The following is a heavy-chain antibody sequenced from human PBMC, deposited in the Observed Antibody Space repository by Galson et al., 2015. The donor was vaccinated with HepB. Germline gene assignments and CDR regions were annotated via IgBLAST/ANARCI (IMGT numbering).Heavy chain of an antibody. V-gene: IGHV3-7*03. CDR2: IKQDGSEK. CDR1: GFTFSSYW. Sequence: SLRLSCAASGFTFSSYWMSWVRQAPGKGLEWVANIKQDGSEKYYVDSVKGRFTISRDNAKNSLYLQMNSLRAEDTAVYYCARKIVVVPAAIGGSYYYYYGMDVWGQGTTVTVSS. J-gene: IGHJ6*02. D-gene: IGHD2-2*01. CDR3: ARKIVVVPAAIGGSYYYYYGMDV.